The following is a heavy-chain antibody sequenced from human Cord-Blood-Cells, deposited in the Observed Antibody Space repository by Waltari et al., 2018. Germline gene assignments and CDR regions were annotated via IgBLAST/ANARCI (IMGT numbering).Heavy chain of an antibody. Sequence: QVQLVQSGAEVKKPGASVTVSCKASGYTLTSSDINWVRQATGQGLEWMGWMNPNSGNTGYAQKFQGRVTITRNTSISTAYMELSSLRSEDTAVYYCARGGYCSGGSCYWFDPWGQGTLVTVSS. D-gene: IGHD2-15*01. CDR2: MNPNSGNT. CDR3: ARGGYCSGGSCYWFDP. CDR1: GYTLTSSD. J-gene: IGHJ5*02. V-gene: IGHV1-8*03.